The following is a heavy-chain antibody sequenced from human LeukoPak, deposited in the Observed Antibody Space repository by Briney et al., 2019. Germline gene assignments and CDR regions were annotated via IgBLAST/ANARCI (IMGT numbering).Heavy chain of an antibody. CDR1: GFTFSSYA. Sequence: PGGSLRLSCAASGFTFSSYAMSWVRQAPGKGLEWVSAISGSGGSTYYADSVKGRFTISRDNSRNTLYLQMNSLRAEDTAVYYCARGFYPDRTMIVVVVDYWGQGSLVTVSS. D-gene: IGHD3-22*01. J-gene: IGHJ4*02. CDR3: ARGFYPDRTMIVVVVDY. V-gene: IGHV3-23*01. CDR2: ISGSGGST.